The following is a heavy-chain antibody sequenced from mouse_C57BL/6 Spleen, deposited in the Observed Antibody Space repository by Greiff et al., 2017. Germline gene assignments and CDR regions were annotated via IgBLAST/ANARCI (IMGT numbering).Heavy chain of an antibody. CDR1: GYTFTSYW. J-gene: IGHJ1*03. CDR3: ARSWGLLWYFDV. Sequence: VQLQQPGAELVKPGASVKLSCKASGYTFTSYWMQWVKQRPGQGLEWIGEIDPSDSYTNYNQKFKGKATLTVDTSSSTAYMQLSSLTSEDSAVYYCARSWGLLWYFDVWGTGTTVTVSS. V-gene: IGHV1-50*01. CDR2: IDPSDSYT. D-gene: IGHD2-10*01.